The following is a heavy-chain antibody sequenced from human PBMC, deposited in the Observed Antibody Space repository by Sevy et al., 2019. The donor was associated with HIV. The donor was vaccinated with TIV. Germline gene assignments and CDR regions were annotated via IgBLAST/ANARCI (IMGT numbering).Heavy chain of an antibody. J-gene: IGHJ1*01. Sequence: VSVKVSCKASGYTFTNYGITWVRQAPGQGLEWMGWISRYNTNYAQNLQGRVTMTTDTSTSTVYMELRGLRSDDTAVYYCARAPSGSQGPGQYFQHWGQGTLVTVSS. CDR3: ARAPSGSQGPGQYFQH. CDR2: ISRYNT. V-gene: IGHV1-18*01. CDR1: GYTFTNYG. D-gene: IGHD1-26*01.